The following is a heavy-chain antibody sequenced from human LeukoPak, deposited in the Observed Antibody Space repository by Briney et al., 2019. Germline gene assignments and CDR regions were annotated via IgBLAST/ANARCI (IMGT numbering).Heavy chain of an antibody. Sequence: SETLSLTCTVSGGSISGYYWAWIRQPPGKGLEWIGYIYSSGSTNYNPSLKSRVTISVDTPKNQFSLNLSSVTAADTAVYYCARHSQKNSYYGMDVWGQGTTVTVSS. V-gene: IGHV4-59*08. J-gene: IGHJ6*02. CDR2: IYSSGST. CDR1: GGSISGYY. CDR3: ARHSQKNSYYGMDV.